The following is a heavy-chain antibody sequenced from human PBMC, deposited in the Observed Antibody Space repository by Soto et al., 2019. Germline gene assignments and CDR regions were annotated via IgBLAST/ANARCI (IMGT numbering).Heavy chain of an antibody. V-gene: IGHV1-3*01. D-gene: IGHD4-4*01. Sequence: QVQLVQSGAEVKKPGASVKVSCKASGYTFTTYGLHCVRQAPGQGLAWMGWINVGNGDTKYSQEFQGRVTITRDTSASTAYMELSNLRSEDTAVYYCAISSNWDRPFDFWGQGTLVTVSS. CDR3: AISSNWDRPFDF. J-gene: IGHJ4*02. CDR2: INVGNGDT. CDR1: GYTFTTYG.